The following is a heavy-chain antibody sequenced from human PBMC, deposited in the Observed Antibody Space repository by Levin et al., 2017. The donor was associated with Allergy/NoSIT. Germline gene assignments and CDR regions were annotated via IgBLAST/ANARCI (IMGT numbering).Heavy chain of an antibody. Sequence: LSLTCAASGFTFSSYAMSWVRQAPGKGLEWVSAISGSGGSTYYADSVKGRFTISRDNSKNTLYLQMNSLRAEDTAVYYCAKDTGWYYGSGSYPYWGQGTLVTVSS. CDR2: ISGSGGST. CDR1: GFTFSSYA. CDR3: AKDTGWYYGSGSYPY. V-gene: IGHV3-23*01. J-gene: IGHJ4*02. D-gene: IGHD3-10*01.